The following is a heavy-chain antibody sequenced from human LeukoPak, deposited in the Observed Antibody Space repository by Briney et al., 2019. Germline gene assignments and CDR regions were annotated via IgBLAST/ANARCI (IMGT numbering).Heavy chain of an antibody. V-gene: IGHV4-59*06. Sequence: SETLSLTCTVSGSSVSNYYWSWIRQHPGKGLEWIGYIYYSGSTYYNPSLKSRVTISVDTSKNQFSLKLSSVTAADTAVYYCAREVRGVRDYWGQGTLVTVSS. CDR3: AREVRGVRDY. CDR1: GSSVSNYY. J-gene: IGHJ4*02. CDR2: IYYSGST. D-gene: IGHD3-10*01.